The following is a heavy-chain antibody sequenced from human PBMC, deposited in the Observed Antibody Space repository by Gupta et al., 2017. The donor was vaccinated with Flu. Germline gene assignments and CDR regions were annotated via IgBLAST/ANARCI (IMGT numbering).Heavy chain of an antibody. D-gene: IGHD5-24*01. CDR1: GFTFSDYW. CDR2: IKEDGSVK. J-gene: IGHJ4*02. CDR3: ARNRRWQQFDY. V-gene: IGHV3-7*01. Sequence: EGQLVEYGGGLVQPGGSLRLSCAATGFTFSDYWMDWVRQAPGKGLEWVANIKEDGSVKNYVDSVKGRFAISRDNARNSVYLQMNSLRADYTAVYYCARNRRWQQFDYWGQGALVTVSS.